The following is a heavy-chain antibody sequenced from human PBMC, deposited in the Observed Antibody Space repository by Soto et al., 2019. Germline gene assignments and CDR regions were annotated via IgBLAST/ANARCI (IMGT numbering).Heavy chain of an antibody. Sequence: QVQLVESGGGVVQPGTSLRLSCAASGFTLSNYAMHWLRQAPGKGLRQAPGKGLEWVAVISFDGSNNYYADSVKGRFTTSRDNPKNALSLQINSLKTEDTAVYYCARGTRESTIVGYGVGVWGQGTTVIVAS. CDR2: ISFDGSNN. J-gene: IGHJ6*02. CDR3: ARGTRESTIVGYGVGV. D-gene: IGHD1-26*01. CDR1: GFTLSNYA. V-gene: IGHV3-30-3*01.